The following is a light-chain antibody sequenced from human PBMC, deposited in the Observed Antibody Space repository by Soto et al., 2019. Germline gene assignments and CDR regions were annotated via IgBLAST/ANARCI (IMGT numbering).Light chain of an antibody. V-gene: IGKV1-27*01. CDR3: QKYNSAPRT. J-gene: IGKJ1*01. CDR2: AAS. Sequence: IQMTQSPSSLSPPVGDRVTITCRASQGISNYLAWYQQKPGKVPKLLIYAASTLQSGVPSRFSGSGSGTDFTLTISSLQPEDVATYYCQKYNSAPRTFGQGIKVDIK. CDR1: QGISNY.